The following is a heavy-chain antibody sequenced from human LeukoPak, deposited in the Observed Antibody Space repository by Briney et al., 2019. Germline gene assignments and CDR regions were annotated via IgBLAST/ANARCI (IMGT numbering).Heavy chain of an antibody. CDR1: GFTFSSYA. D-gene: IGHD3-3*01. CDR2: ITGSTGST. J-gene: IGHJ4*02. V-gene: IGHV3-23*01. Sequence: GGSLRLSCAASGFTFSSYAMSWVRQVPGKGLEWVSLITGSTGSTYYADSVKGRFTISRDNSKNTLYLQMNSLRAEDTAVYYCARARDYDFWSGYGYWGQGTLVTVSS. CDR3: ARARDYDFWSGYGY.